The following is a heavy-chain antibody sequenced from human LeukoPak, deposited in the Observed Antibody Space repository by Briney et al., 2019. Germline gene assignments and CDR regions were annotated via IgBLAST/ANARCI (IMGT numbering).Heavy chain of an antibody. V-gene: IGHV1-18*01. CDR3: ARDSYSSGWHSLGY. CDR1: GYTFTSYG. D-gene: IGHD6-19*01. J-gene: IGHJ4*02. Sequence: ASVKVSCEASGYTFTSYGISWVRQAPGQGLEWLGWISPYNGNTNYEQKVQGRVTMTTDTSTDTAYMELRSLRSDDTVVYYCARDSYSSGWHSLGYWGQGTLVTVSS. CDR2: ISPYNGNT.